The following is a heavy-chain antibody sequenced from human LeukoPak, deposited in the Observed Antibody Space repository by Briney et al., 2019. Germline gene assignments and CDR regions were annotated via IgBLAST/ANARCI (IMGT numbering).Heavy chain of an antibody. CDR3: AKDIRYCGGDCYPDYYYGMDV. V-gene: IGHV3-9*01. CDR1: GFTFDDYA. D-gene: IGHD2-21*02. CDR2: ISWNSGSI. J-gene: IGHJ6*02. Sequence: PGGSLRLSCAASGFTFDDYAMHWVRQAPGKGLEWVSGISWNSGSIGYADSVKGRFTISRDNAKNSLYLQMNSLRAEDTALYYCAKDIRYCGGDCYPDYYYGMDVWGQGTTVTVSS.